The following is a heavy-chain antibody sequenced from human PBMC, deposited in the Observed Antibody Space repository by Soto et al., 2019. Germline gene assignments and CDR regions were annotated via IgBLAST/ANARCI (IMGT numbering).Heavy chain of an antibody. V-gene: IGHV3-21*03. CDR1: GFTFSTYS. D-gene: IGHD3-9*01. CDR3: AFLPYYYILTGYYTHLMDYGMDV. Sequence: EVQLVESGGGLVKPGGSLRLSCAASGFTFSTYSMNWVRQAPGKGLEWVSSISSSSSYIYYADSVKGRFTISRENAKISLFTQMNSLRAEDTAVYYCAFLPYYYILTGYYTHLMDYGMDVWGQGTTVTVSS. J-gene: IGHJ6*02. CDR2: ISSSSSYI.